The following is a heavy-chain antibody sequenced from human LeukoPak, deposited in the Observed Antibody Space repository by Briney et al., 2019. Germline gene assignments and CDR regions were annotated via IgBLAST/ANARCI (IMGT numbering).Heavy chain of an antibody. J-gene: IGHJ5*02. CDR3: ARHTPSGIAAAGTWWFDP. CDR1: GGSLSGYY. Sequence: PSETLSLTCPVYGGSLSGYYWSWIRPPPGKGLAWIGEINHSGNTNYNPSLKSRVPISVDTSKNQFSLKLSSVTAASTAVYYCARHTPSGIAAAGTWWFDPWGQGTLVTVSS. V-gene: IGHV4-34*01. CDR2: INHSGNT. D-gene: IGHD6-13*01.